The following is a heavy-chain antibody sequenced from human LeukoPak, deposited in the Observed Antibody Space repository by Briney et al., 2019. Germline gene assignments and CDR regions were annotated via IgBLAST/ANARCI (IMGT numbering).Heavy chain of an antibody. Sequence: ASVKVSCKASGYTFTGHYMHWVRQAPGQGLEWMGWINPNSGDTNYVQKFQGRVTMTRDTSIRTGYMELSRLRDDDTATYYCARETGDVADFWGQGTLVTVSS. J-gene: IGHJ4*02. CDR1: GYTFTGHY. CDR2: INPNSGDT. CDR3: ARETGDVADF. D-gene: IGHD7-27*01. V-gene: IGHV1-2*02.